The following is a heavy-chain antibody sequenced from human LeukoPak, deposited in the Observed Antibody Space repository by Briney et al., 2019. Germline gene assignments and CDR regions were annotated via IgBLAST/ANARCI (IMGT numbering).Heavy chain of an antibody. CDR2: INPNSGGT. CDR1: GYTLTDYY. J-gene: IGHJ5*02. CDR3: ARVNYGDYSNWFGP. Sequence: GASVKVSCKASGYTLTDYYMHWVRQAPGQGLEWMGWINPNSGGTNYAQKFQGRVTMTRDTSISTAYMELSRLRSDDTAVYYCARVNYGDYSNWFGPWGQGTLVTVSS. V-gene: IGHV1-2*02. D-gene: IGHD4-17*01.